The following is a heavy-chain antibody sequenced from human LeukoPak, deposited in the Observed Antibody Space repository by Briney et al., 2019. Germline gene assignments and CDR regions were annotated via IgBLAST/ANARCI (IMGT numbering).Heavy chain of an antibody. V-gene: IGHV4-34*01. CDR2: ITHSGST. CDR1: GGSINGYY. J-gene: IGHJ5*02. CDR3: ARVPDSGSYYALFDP. D-gene: IGHD1-26*01. Sequence: SETLSLTCAVYGGSINGYYWSWIRQPPGKGLEWIGEITHSGSTNYNPTLMSRVTISVDTAKNQIYLRLSSVTAADTAVYYCARVPDSGSYYALFDPWGQGTLVTVSS.